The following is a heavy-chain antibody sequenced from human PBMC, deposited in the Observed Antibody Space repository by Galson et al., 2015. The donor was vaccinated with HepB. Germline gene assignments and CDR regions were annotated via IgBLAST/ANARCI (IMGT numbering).Heavy chain of an antibody. D-gene: IGHD2-15*01. J-gene: IGHJ4*02. Sequence: SLRLSCAASGFTFTNVWMSWVRQAPGKGLDWVGRIKQKSDGETTDYAVPVEGRFIISRDDSKNTVYLQMNSLKIEDTGVYFCTTNTPFDFWGQGTLVTVSS. V-gene: IGHV3-15*01. CDR3: TTNTPFDF. CDR1: GFTFTNVW. CDR2: IKQKSDGETT.